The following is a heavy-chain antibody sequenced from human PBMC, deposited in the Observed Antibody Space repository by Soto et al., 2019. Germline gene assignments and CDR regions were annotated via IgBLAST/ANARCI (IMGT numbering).Heavy chain of an antibody. CDR1: GGSFSGYY. J-gene: IGHJ6*02. V-gene: IGHV4-34*01. CDR3: ARVGGWSYYYAVDV. Sequence: QVQLQQWGAGLLKPSETLSLTCAVYGGSFSGYYWSWIRQPPGKGLEWIGEINHSGRTNYSPSLKSRVTISVDTSKSQFSLKLSSVTAADTAVYYCARVGGWSYYYAVDVWGQGTTVTVSS. CDR2: INHSGRT. D-gene: IGHD6-19*01.